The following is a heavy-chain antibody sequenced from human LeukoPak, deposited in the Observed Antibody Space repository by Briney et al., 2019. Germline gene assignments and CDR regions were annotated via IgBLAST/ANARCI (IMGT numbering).Heavy chain of an antibody. CDR3: ARMGAVTDAFDY. Sequence: GGSLRLSCAASGFTFSNYPMHWVRQAPGKGLEWVAIISYDGNSKYYADSVKGRFTISRDISKNTLYLQMNSLRTEDTVMYFCARMGAVTDAFDYWGQGTLVTVSS. CDR1: GFTFSNYP. J-gene: IGHJ4*02. CDR2: ISYDGNSK. V-gene: IGHV3-30-3*01. D-gene: IGHD6-19*01.